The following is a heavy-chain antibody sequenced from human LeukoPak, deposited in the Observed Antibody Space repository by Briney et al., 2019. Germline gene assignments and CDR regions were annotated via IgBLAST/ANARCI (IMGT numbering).Heavy chain of an antibody. D-gene: IGHD2-21*02. Sequence: ASVKVSCKASGYTFTSYGISWVRQAPGQGLGWMGWISAYNGNTNYAQKLQGRVTMTTDTSTSTAYMELRSLRSDDTAVYYCARELAYCAGDCYQGDYYYGMDVWGQGTTVTVSS. CDR3: ARELAYCAGDCYQGDYYYGMDV. CDR1: GYTFTSYG. J-gene: IGHJ6*02. CDR2: ISAYNGNT. V-gene: IGHV1-18*01.